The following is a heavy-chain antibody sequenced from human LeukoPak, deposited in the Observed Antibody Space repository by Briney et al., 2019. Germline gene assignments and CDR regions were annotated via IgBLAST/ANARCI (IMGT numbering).Heavy chain of an antibody. CDR2: IRYDGSNK. CDR1: GFTFSSYG. J-gene: IGHJ6*03. CDR3: AKGGTDYYYYYMDV. V-gene: IGHV3-30*02. Sequence: GGSPRLSCAASGFTFSSYGMHWVRQAPGKGLEWVAFIRYDGSNKYYADSVKGRFTISRDNSKNTLYLQMNSLRAEDTAVYYCAKGGTDYYYYYMDVWGKGTTVTVSS.